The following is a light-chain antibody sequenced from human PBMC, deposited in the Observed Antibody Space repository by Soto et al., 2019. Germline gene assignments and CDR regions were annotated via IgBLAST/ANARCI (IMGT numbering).Light chain of an antibody. CDR1: QSINTY. J-gene: IGKJ2*01. CDR3: QQSYGTLYT. V-gene: IGKV1-39*01. CDR2: GAS. Sequence: DIQMTQSPSSLSASIGDTVNIACRASQSINTYLHWYQQKPGKAPNLLIHGASGLQSGVPSRFSGSGSGTDFTLTISSLQPEDFATYYCQQSYGTLYTFGQGTKVEIK.